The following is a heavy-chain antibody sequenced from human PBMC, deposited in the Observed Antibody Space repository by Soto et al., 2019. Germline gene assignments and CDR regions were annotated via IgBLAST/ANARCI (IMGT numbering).Heavy chain of an antibody. V-gene: IGHV4-30-2*01. CDR1: GGSDTSGYYY. CDR2: IYHSGST. J-gene: IGHJ4*02. CDR3: ARADYDSSGYYFDY. Sequence: SETLSLTCTVSGGSDTSGYYYWSWIRQPPGKGLEWIGYIYHSGSTYYNPSLKSRVTISVDRSKNQFSLKLSSVTAADTAVYYCARADYDSSGYYFDYWGQGTLVTVSS. D-gene: IGHD3-22*01.